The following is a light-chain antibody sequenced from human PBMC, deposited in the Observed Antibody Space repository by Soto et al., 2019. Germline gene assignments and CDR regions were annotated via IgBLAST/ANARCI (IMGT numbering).Light chain of an antibody. Sequence: DIQMTQSPSSLSASVGDRVTITCRASQSISSYLNWYQQKPGKAPKLLIYAASSLQSGVPSRFSGSGSGTDSTLTISSLQPEDFETYYCQQSYSTLRTFGRGTKVEIX. CDR1: QSISSY. J-gene: IGKJ4*01. CDR3: QQSYSTLRT. V-gene: IGKV1-39*01. CDR2: AAS.